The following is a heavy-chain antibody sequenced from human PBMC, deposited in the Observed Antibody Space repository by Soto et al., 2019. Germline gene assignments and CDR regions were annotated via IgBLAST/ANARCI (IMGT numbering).Heavy chain of an antibody. CDR3: ARDPLSGWKMVDQCYYVLAD. D-gene: IGHD1-26*01. CDR2: IIPIFGTA. Sequence: AVKASCKASGSTFSSYAISWVRQAPGQGLEWMGGIIPIFGTANYAQKFQGRVTITADKSTSTAYMELSSLRPEDTAVYYCARDPLSGWKMVDQCYYVLADWGKRS. V-gene: IGHV1-69*06. J-gene: IGHJ6*03. CDR1: GSTFSSYA.